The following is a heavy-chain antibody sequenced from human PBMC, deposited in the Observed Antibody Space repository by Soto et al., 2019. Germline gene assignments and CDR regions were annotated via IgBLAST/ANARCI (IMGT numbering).Heavy chain of an antibody. CDR3: ARDQSVHFWSGYYLGDFGY. V-gene: IGHV1-2*02. J-gene: IGHJ4*02. CDR2: INPNSGGT. Sequence: ASVKVSCKASGYTFTGYYMHWVRQAPGQGLEWMGWINPNSGGTNYAQKFQGRVTMTRDTSISTAYMELSRLRSDDTAVYYCARDQSVHFWSGYYLGDFGYWGQGTLVTVSS. CDR1: GYTFTGYY. D-gene: IGHD3-3*02.